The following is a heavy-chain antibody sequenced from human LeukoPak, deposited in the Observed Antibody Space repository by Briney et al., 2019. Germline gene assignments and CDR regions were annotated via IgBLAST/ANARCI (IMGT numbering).Heavy chain of an antibody. D-gene: IGHD1-7*01. Sequence: PGGSLRLSCSASGFSFRSYEMYWVRQAPGQGLECVAYINSLGNVIYYRDSVRGRFTISRDNAKNSLYLQMNSLRAEDTAIYYCARVGYWELRPFYLDYWGQGTLVTVSS. V-gene: IGHV3-48*03. CDR2: INSLGNVI. J-gene: IGHJ4*02. CDR1: GFSFRSYE. CDR3: ARVGYWELRPFYLDY.